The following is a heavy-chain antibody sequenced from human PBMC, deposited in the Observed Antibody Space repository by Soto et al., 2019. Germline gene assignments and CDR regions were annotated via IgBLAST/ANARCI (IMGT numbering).Heavy chain of an antibody. CDR1: GGSISSYF. Sequence: SETLSLTCTVSGGSISSYFWSWLRQPPGKGLEWIGYIFHNGNTNYNPFFKSRVTISVDTSKNQFSMKLNSVTAADTAVYYCARHEQQLVTFDSWGLGTLVTVSS. V-gene: IGHV4-59*08. CDR3: ARHEQQLVTFDS. CDR2: IFHNGNT. J-gene: IGHJ4*02. D-gene: IGHD6-13*01.